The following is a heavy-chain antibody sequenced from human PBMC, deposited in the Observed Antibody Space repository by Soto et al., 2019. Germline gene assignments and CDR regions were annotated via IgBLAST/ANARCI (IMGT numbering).Heavy chain of an antibody. CDR1: GLTVSSNF. J-gene: IGHJ4*02. V-gene: IGHV3-53*01. D-gene: IGHD5-12*01. Sequence: PGGSLRLSCVVSGLTVSSNFMSWVRQAPGKGLEWVSVIFDDGTTHYADSVRGRFTIPRDNSKNTLFLQMNSLRAEDTAVYYCARGDGYNYFFDFWGQGTLVTV. CDR2: IFDDGTT. CDR3: ARGDGYNYFFDF.